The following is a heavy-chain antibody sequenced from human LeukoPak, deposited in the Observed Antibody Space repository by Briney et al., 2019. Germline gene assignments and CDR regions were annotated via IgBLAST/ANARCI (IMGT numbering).Heavy chain of an antibody. J-gene: IGHJ4*02. D-gene: IGHD3-22*01. CDR2: ISGSSSYM. CDR1: GFPFSAYS. V-gene: IGHV3-21*01. Sequence: PGGSLRLSCAASGFPFSAYSMNWVRQAPGKGLEWVSSISGSSSYMFYADSVKGRFTISRDNAKNSLYLQMNSLRAEDTAVYYCAKAYYDSGGYSYYFDYWGQGTLVTVSS. CDR3: AKAYYDSGGYSYYFDY.